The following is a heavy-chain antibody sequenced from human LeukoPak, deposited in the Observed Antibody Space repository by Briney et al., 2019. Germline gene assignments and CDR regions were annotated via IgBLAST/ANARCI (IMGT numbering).Heavy chain of an antibody. D-gene: IGHD3-9*01. CDR1: GYTFTSYG. CDR2: ISAYNGNT. Sequence: ASVKVSCKASGYTFTSYGISWVRQAPGQGLEWMGWISAYNGNTNYAQKLQGRVTMTTDTSTSTAYMELRSLRSDDTAVYYCARGVGYFDWLLYDYFDYWGQGTLATVSS. J-gene: IGHJ4*02. V-gene: IGHV1-18*01. CDR3: ARGVGYFDWLLYDYFDY.